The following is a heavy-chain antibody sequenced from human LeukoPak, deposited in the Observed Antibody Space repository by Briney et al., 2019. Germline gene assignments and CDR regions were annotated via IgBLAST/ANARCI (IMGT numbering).Heavy chain of an antibody. CDR3: ARAGSIEYLDY. J-gene: IGHJ4*02. V-gene: IGHV3-30-3*01. D-gene: IGHD3-10*01. Sequence: PGGSLRLSCAASGFTFSSYAMHWVRQASGKGLEWVAVISNDGSIKYYADSVKGRFTISRDISMTTLYLQMNSLRAEDTAVYYCARAGSIEYLDYWGQGTLVTVSS. CDR1: GFTFSSYA. CDR2: ISNDGSIK.